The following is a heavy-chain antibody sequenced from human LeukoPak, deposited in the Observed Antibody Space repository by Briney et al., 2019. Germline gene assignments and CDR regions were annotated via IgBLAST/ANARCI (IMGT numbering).Heavy chain of an antibody. CDR2: ISSSSSYI. Sequence: GGSLRLSCAACGFTFSSYSMNWVRQAPGKGLEWVSSISSSSSYIYYADSVKGRFTISRDNAKNSLYLQMNSLRAEDTAVYYCAREGWDSGYPFDYWGQGTLVTVSS. CDR1: GFTFSSYS. CDR3: AREGWDSGYPFDY. J-gene: IGHJ4*02. V-gene: IGHV3-21*01. D-gene: IGHD3-22*01.